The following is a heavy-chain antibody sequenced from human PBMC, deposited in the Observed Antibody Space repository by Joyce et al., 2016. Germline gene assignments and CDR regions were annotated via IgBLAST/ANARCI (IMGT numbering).Heavy chain of an antibody. CDR3: VKGEVRTPMYYYVDV. D-gene: IGHD1-14*01. CDR1: GFTFRSYA. V-gene: IGHV3-64D*06. Sequence: EVLLVESGGGLVQPGGSLRLSCSGYGFTFRSYAMFWVRQAPGKGLVYVSATSSNGGSTFYAESVKGRISVSKKDSKNALELQESGLRPEESAVNNDVKGEVRTPMYYYVDVRGKGTTVTVFS. CDR2: TSSNGGST. J-gene: IGHJ6*03.